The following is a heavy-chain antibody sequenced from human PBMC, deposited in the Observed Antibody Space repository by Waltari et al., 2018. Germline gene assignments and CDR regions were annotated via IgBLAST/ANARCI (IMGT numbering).Heavy chain of an antibody. D-gene: IGHD4-17*01. CDR3: ASPTTVTTGYYYYYMDV. CDR1: GGTFSSYA. J-gene: IGHJ6*03. V-gene: IGHV1-69*04. CDR2: IIPSPGIA. Sequence: QVQLVQSGAEVKKPGSSVKVSCKASGGTFSSYAISWVRQAPGQGLEWMGGIIPSPGIANYAHEFQARVTFTADESTSTAYMELSSLRSEDTAVYYCASPTTVTTGYYYYYMDVWGKGTTVTVSS.